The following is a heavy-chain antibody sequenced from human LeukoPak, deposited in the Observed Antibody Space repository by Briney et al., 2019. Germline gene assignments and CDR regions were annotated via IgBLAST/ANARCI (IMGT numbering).Heavy chain of an antibody. V-gene: IGHV3-48*02. J-gene: IGHJ4*02. CDR3: ARETVGLDY. D-gene: IGHD4-23*01. CDR2: ISDGSSTI. CDR1: GFTFSNYN. Sequence: GGSLRLSCAASGFTFSNYNLNWVRQAPGKGLEWVSYISDGSSTIYYADSVRGRFTISRDNAKNSLYLQINSLRDEDTAVYYCARETVGLDYWGQGTLVTISS.